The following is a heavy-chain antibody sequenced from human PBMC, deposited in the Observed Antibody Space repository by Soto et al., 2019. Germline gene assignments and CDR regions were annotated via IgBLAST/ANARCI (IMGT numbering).Heavy chain of an antibody. CDR3: ANRAPVGCTNGVCYFDY. D-gene: IGHD2-8*01. Sequence: GGSLRLSCAATGFTFSSYGMHWVRQAPGKGLEWVAVISYDGSNKYYADSVKGRFTISRDNSKNTLYLQMNSLRAEDTAVYCCANRAPVGCTNGVCYFDYWGQGTLVTVSS. CDR2: ISYDGSNK. CDR1: GFTFSSYG. J-gene: IGHJ4*02. V-gene: IGHV3-30*18.